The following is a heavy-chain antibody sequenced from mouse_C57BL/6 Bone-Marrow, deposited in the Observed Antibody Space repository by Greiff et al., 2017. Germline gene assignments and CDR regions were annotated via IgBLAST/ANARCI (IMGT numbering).Heavy chain of an antibody. CDR1: GYTFTSYW. CDR2: IYPGNSDT. CDR3: TRRGYGSSDWYFDV. V-gene: IGHV1-5*01. Sequence: VQLQQSGTVLARPGASVKMSCKTSGYTFTSYWMHWVKQRPGQGLEWIGAIYPGNSDTSYNQKFKGKAKLTAVTSASTAYMELSSLTNEDAAVYYCTRRGYGSSDWYFDVWGTGTTVTVSS. J-gene: IGHJ1*03. D-gene: IGHD1-1*01.